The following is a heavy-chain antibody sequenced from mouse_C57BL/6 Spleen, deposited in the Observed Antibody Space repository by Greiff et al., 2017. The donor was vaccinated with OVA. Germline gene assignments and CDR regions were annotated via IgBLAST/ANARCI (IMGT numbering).Heavy chain of an antibody. CDR3: ARREFDY. J-gene: IGHJ2*01. V-gene: IGHV5-9*01. Sequence: EVKVEESGGGLVKPGGSLKLSCAASGFTFSSYTMSWVRQTPEKRLEWVATISGGGGNTYYPDSVKGRFTISRDNAKNTLYLQMSSLRSEDTALYYCARREFDYWGQGTTLTVSS. CDR2: ISGGGGNT. CDR1: GFTFSSYT.